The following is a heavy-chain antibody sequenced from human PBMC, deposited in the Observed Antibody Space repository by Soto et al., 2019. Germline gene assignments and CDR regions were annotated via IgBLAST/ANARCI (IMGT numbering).Heavy chain of an antibody. D-gene: IGHD1-26*01. V-gene: IGHV4-38-2*01. J-gene: IGHJ4*02. CDR1: GFGVRSTYF. CDR2: VHHDGNA. Sequence: LSLTCVVSGFGVRSTYFWGWIRQPPGKGLEWIGSVHHDGNAYYPPSVLGRVTISVDTANNQVSLSLRSVTAEDTATYYCGRIIGATSVASWGQGILVT. CDR3: GRIIGATSVAS.